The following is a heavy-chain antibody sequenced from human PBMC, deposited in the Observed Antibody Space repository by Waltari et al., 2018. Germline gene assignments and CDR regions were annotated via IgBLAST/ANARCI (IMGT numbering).Heavy chain of an antibody. CDR1: GYSISSGYY. J-gene: IGHJ5*02. CDR3: ARDSASTVNWFDP. Sequence: QVQLQESGPGLVKPSETLSLTCAVSGYSISSGYYWGWIRQPPGKGLEWIGSIYHSGSTYDNPSLKSRVTISVDTSKNQFSLKLSSVTAADTAVYYCARDSASTVNWFDPWGQGTLVTVSS. V-gene: IGHV4-38-2*02. D-gene: IGHD4-17*01. CDR2: IYHSGST.